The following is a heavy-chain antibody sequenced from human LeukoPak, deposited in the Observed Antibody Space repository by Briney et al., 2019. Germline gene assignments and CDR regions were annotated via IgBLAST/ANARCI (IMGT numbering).Heavy chain of an antibody. J-gene: IGHJ6*02. CDR2: INPSGGST. V-gene: IGHV1-46*01. Sequence: GASVKVSCKASGYTFTSYYMHWVRQAPGQGLEWMGIINPSGGSTSYAQKFQGRVTMTRDTSTSTVYMELSSLRSEDTAVYYCARVPPGCSSTSCYYYYYGMDVWGQGTTVTVSS. CDR1: GYTFTSYY. D-gene: IGHD2-2*01. CDR3: ARVPPGCSSTSCYYYYYGMDV.